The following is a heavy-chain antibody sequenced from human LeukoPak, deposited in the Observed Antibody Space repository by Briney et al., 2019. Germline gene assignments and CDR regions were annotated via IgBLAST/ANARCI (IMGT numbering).Heavy chain of an antibody. Sequence: SGPALVKPTQTLTLTCTFSGFSLSTSGVGVGWIRQPPGKALEWVALIYWDDDKRYSPSLKSRLTITKDTSKNQVVLTMTNVDPVDTATYHCAHRRDFGDYDFWSGYYPSGDAFDIWGQGTMVTVSS. D-gene: IGHD3-3*01. J-gene: IGHJ3*02. CDR3: AHRRDFGDYDFWSGYYPSGDAFDI. V-gene: IGHV2-5*02. CDR2: IYWDDDK. CDR1: GFSLSTSGVG.